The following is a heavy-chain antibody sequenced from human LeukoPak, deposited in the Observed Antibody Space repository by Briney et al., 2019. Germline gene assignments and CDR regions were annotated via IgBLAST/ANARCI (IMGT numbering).Heavy chain of an antibody. CDR2: IYYSGRT. CDR3: ARSMYSSGWATYYNYGMNV. D-gene: IGHD6-19*01. V-gene: IGHV4-59*08. J-gene: IGHJ6*02. Sequence: SETLSVTCTVSGGSISSYYWSWIRQPPGKGLEWIGYIYYSGRTNYNPSLKSRVTISVDTSKNQFSLKLSSVTAADTAVYYCARSMYSSGWATYYNYGMNVWAKGPRSPSP. CDR1: GGSISSYY.